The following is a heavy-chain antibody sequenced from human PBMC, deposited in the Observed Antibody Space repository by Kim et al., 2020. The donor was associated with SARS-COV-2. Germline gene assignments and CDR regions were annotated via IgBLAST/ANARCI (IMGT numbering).Heavy chain of an antibody. V-gene: IGHV3-23*01. CDR3: AKDSRRYSGWYYFDY. Sequence: GGSLRLSCAASGFSFSTFSMAWVRQAPGKGLEWVSAITDSGETTYHADSVKGRFTLSRDNSRNTIYLQMNSLRAEDTAIYYCAKDSRRYSGWYYFDYWGRGTLVTVSS. J-gene: IGHJ4*02. CDR2: ITDSGETT. D-gene: IGHD6-19*01. CDR1: GFSFSTFS.